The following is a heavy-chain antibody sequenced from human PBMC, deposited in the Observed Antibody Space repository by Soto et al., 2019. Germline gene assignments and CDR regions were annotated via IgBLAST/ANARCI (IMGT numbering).Heavy chain of an antibody. CDR3: ARTFSDYYDSSGYLYYFDY. J-gene: IGHJ4*02. Sequence: ASVKVSCKASGYTFTSYGISWVRQAPGQGLEWMGWISAYNGNTNYAHKLQGRVTMTTDTSTSTAYMELRSLRSDDTAVYYCARTFSDYYDSSGYLYYFDYWGQGTLVTVSS. D-gene: IGHD3-22*01. CDR2: ISAYNGNT. V-gene: IGHV1-18*01. CDR1: GYTFTSYG.